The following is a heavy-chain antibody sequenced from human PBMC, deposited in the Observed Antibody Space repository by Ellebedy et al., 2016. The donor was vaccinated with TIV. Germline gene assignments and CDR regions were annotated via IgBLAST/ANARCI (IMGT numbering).Heavy chain of an antibody. CDR3: ARAPFVSSSWYGYYYGMDV. V-gene: IGHV1-69*13. CDR2: IIPVFGTT. CDR1: GGTFSSYA. D-gene: IGHD6-13*01. J-gene: IGHJ6*02. Sequence: AASVKVSCKASGGTFSSYAISWARQAPGQGLEWMGGIIPVFGTTNYAQKFQGRVTITADESTITAYMELSSLRSEDTAVYFCARAPFVSSSWYGYYYGMDVWGQGTTVTVSS.